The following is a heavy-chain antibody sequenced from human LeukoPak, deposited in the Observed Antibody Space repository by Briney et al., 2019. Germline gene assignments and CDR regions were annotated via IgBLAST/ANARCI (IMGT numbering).Heavy chain of an antibody. J-gene: IGHJ4*02. CDR2: IYQSGST. D-gene: IGHD3-22*01. CDR3: ARVLSGSNLDF. Sequence: PSGTLSLTCGVSGGSISSSNWWSWVRQPPGKGLEWIGEIYQSGSTNYNPSLKSRVIISVDKSKYQFSLRLNSVTAADTAVYYCARVLSGSNLDFWGQGALVTVSS. V-gene: IGHV4-4*02. CDR1: GGSISSSNW.